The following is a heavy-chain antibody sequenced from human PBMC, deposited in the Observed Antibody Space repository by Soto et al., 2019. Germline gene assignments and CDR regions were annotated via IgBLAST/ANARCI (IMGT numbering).Heavy chain of an antibody. CDR2: ISSSSSYI. J-gene: IGHJ4*02. D-gene: IGHD2-21*02. CDR3: ARALPYCGGDCYFFDY. V-gene: IGHV3-21*01. Sequence: SGGSLRLSCAASGFTFSSYSMNWVRQAPGKGLEWVSSISSSSSYIYYADSVKGRFTISRDNAKNSLYLQMNSLRAEDTAVYYCARALPYCGGDCYFFDYWGQGTLVTVSS. CDR1: GFTFSSYS.